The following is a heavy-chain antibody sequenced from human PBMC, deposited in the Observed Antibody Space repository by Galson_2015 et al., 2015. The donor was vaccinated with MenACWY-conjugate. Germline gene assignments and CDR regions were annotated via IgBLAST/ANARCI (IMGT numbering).Heavy chain of an antibody. D-gene: IGHD2-15*01. V-gene: IGHV1-3*01. CDR1: GYTFTSYA. Sequence: SVKVSCKASGYTFTSYAMHWVRQAPGQRLEWMGWINAGNGNTKYSQKFQGRVTITRDTSASTAYMELSSLRSEDTAVYYCARGPVPFYCSGGSCPSGYYYYMDVWGKGTTVTVSS. J-gene: IGHJ6*03. CDR3: ARGPVPFYCSGGSCPSGYYYYMDV. CDR2: INAGNGNT.